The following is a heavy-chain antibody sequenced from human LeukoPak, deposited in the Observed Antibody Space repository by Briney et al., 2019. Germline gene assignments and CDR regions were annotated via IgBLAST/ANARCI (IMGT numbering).Heavy chain of an antibody. CDR1: GFTFSDFG. CDR3: ARRTGDTRFCSRFSCFLPDY. Sequence: PGRSLRLSCAPSGFTFSDFGMNWVRQAPGKGLEWVASISNGGTEFYADSVKGRFAISRDTPTNTLSLQMNSLRAEDTAVYFCARRTGDTRFCSRFSCFLPDYWGQGTLVTVSS. CDR2: ISNGGTE. J-gene: IGHJ4*02. V-gene: IGHV3-30*01. D-gene: IGHD2-2*01.